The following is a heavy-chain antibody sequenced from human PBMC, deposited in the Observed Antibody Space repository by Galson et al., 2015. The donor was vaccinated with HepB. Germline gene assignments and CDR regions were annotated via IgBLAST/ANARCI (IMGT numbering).Heavy chain of an antibody. D-gene: IGHD2-2*01. CDR3: ASGWPCSSRSCNYFDY. CDR1: GFSFSNYG. V-gene: IGHV3-74*01. J-gene: IGHJ4*02. CDR2: INSDGSST. Sequence: SLRLSCAASGFSFSNYGMHWVRQAPGKGLVWVSRINSDGSSTNYADSVKGRFTISRGNPKNTRYLQMNSLRAEDTAVYYCASGWPCSSRSCNYFDYWGQGTLVTVSS.